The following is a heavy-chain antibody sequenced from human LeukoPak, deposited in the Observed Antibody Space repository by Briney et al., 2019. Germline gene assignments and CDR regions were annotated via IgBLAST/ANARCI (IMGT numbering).Heavy chain of an antibody. V-gene: IGHV4-59*01. Sequence: SEALSLTCTVSGGSISSYYWSWIRQSPGKGLEWIGYIYYSGTTSYNPSLKSRVTISLDTSKNQFSLKLSSVTAADTAVYYCARGANWGSPDYWGQGTLVTVSS. D-gene: IGHD7-27*01. CDR1: GGSISSYY. J-gene: IGHJ4*02. CDR2: IYYSGTT. CDR3: ARGANWGSPDY.